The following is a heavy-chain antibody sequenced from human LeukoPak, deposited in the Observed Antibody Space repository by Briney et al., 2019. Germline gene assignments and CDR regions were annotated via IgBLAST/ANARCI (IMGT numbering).Heavy chain of an antibody. Sequence: SQTLSLTCTVSGGSISSGDYYWSWIRQPPGKGLEWIGYIYYSGSTSYYPSLKSRVTISVDTSKNQFSLKLSSVTAADTAVYYCARARPYDSSFDYWGQGTLVTVSP. CDR1: GGSISSGDYY. D-gene: IGHD3-22*01. V-gene: IGHV4-30-4*08. CDR2: IYYSGST. CDR3: ARARPYDSSFDY. J-gene: IGHJ4*02.